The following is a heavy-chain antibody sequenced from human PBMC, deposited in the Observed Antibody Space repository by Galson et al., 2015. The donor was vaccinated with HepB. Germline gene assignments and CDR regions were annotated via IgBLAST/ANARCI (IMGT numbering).Heavy chain of an antibody. CDR3: AREWRMVATGIGY. D-gene: IGHD5-12*01. V-gene: IGHV1-3*01. CDR2: INAGNGNT. Sequence: SVKVSCKASGYTFTSYAMHWVRQAPGQRLEWMGWINAGNGNTKYSQKFQGRVTITRDTSASTAYMELSSLRSEDTAVYYCAREWRMVATGIGYWGQGTLVTVSS. J-gene: IGHJ4*02. CDR1: GYTFTSYA.